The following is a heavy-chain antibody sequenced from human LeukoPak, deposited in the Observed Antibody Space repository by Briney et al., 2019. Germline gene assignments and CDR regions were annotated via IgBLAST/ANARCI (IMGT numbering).Heavy chain of an antibody. CDR2: VSGRGLT. V-gene: IGHV3-23*01. J-gene: IGHJ4*02. CDR3: AKREAQNSGPIDC. CDR1: GFTFSIPS. D-gene: IGHD6-19*01. Sequence: PGGSLRLSCAASGFTFSIPSITCVRQPPRTGLEWVPTVSGRGLTYYADSVKGRFTVYRDTSKSTLYRKMSSLRAEDTDVYYCAKREAQNSGPIDCWGQGTLLTVSS.